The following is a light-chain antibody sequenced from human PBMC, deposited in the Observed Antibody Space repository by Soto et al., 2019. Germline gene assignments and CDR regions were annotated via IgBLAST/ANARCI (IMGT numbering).Light chain of an antibody. CDR2: KAS. CDR3: QPYNSYSRT. Sequence: DIQVTQSPSSLSASVGDRVTITCRASQSIDSWLARYQHKPGKAPKLLIFKASTLETGVPSRFSGSGSETEFTLTISSLQPDDSATYYCQPYNSYSRTFGQGTKVDIK. V-gene: IGKV1-5*03. J-gene: IGKJ1*01. CDR1: QSIDSW.